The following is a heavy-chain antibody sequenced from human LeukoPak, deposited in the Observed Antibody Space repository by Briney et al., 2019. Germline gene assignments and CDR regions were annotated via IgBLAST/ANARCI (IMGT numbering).Heavy chain of an antibody. CDR1: GFTFSSYA. CDR3: ARDQRTGDFWSGYYFYYYGMDV. CDR2: ISYDGSNK. J-gene: IGHJ6*02. D-gene: IGHD3-3*01. Sequence: GGSLRLSCAAPGFTFSSYAMHWVRQAPGKGLEWVAVISYDGSNKYYADSVKGRFTISRDNSKNTLYLQMNSLRAEDTAVYYCARDQRTGDFWSGYYFYYYGMDVWGQGTTVTVSS. V-gene: IGHV3-30-3*01.